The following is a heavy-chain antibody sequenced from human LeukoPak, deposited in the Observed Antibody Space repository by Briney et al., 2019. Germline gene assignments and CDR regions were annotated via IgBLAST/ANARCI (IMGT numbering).Heavy chain of an antibody. CDR2: IYHSGST. CDR3: ARQSGRIQLWLGYFDY. V-gene: IGHV4-38-2*01. D-gene: IGHD5-18*01. CDR1: GYSISSGYY. J-gene: IGHJ4*02. Sequence: PSETLSLTCAVSGYSISSGYYWGWIRQPPGKGLEWIGSIYHSGSTYYNPSLESRVTISVDTSKNQFSLKLSSVTAADTAVYYCARQSGRIQLWLGYFDYRGQGTLVTVSS.